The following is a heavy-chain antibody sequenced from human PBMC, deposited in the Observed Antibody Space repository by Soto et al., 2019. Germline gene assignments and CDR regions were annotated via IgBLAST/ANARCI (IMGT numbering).Heavy chain of an antibody. D-gene: IGHD6-6*01. V-gene: IGHV1-69*01. J-gene: IGHJ5*02. Sequence: QVQLVQSGAEVKKPGSSVKVSWKASGGTFSSYAISWVRQAPGQGLEWMEGIIPIFGTANYAQKFQGRVTITADESTSTAYMELSSLRSEDTAVYYCARRIAARHRHNWFDPWGQGTLVTVSS. CDR3: ARRIAARHRHNWFDP. CDR1: GGTFSSYA. CDR2: IIPIFGTA.